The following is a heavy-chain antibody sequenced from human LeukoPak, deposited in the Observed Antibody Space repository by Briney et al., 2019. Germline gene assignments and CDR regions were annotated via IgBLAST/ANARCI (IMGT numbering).Heavy chain of an antibody. V-gene: IGHV3-23*01. D-gene: IGHD3-10*01. J-gene: IGHJ5*02. CDR2: ISGSGGST. Sequence: PGGSLRLSCAASGFTFSSYAMSWVRQAPGKGLEWVSAISGSGGSTYYADSVKGRFTISRDNSKNTLYLQMNSLRAEDTAVYYCAKRMGVWFGELSYENWFDPWGQGTLVTVSS. CDR1: GFTFSSYA. CDR3: AKRMGVWFGELSYENWFDP.